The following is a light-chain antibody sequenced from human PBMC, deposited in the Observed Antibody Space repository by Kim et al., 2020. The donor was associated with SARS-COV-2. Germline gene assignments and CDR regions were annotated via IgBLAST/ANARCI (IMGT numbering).Light chain of an antibody. Sequence: NFMLTQPHSVSESPGKTIIISCTGSGGSIASNYVQWYQQRPGTAPTTVIYEDDRRPSGVPDRFSGSIDSSSNSASLTISGLKPEDEADYYCQSYDGAMIFFGGGTKVTFL. CDR1: GGSIASNY. J-gene: IGLJ2*01. CDR2: EDD. V-gene: IGLV6-57*02. CDR3: QSYDGAMIF.